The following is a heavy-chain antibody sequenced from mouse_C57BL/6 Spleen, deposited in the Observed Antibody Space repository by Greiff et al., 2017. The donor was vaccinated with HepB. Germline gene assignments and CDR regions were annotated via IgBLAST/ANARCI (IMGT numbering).Heavy chain of an antibody. D-gene: IGHD3-2*02. V-gene: IGHV1-61*01. J-gene: IGHJ2*01. CDR3: ARVDSSGYVFDY. Sequence: QVQLQQPGAELVRPGSSVKLSCKASGYTFTSYWMDWVMQRPGQGLEWIGNIYPSDSETHYNQKFKDKATLTVDKSSSTAYMQLSSLTSEDSAVYYCARVDSSGYVFDYWGQGTTLTVSS. CDR1: GYTFTSYW. CDR2: IYPSDSET.